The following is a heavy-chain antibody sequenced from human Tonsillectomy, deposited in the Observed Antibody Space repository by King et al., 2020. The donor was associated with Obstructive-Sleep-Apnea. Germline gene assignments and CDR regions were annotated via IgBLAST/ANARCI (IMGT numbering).Heavy chain of an antibody. Sequence: QLVQSGAEVKKPGASVKVSCKASGYSFTSYAIHWVRQAPGQRLEWMGWINAGNGNTKYSQKFQDRVTITRDTSASTAYMEVSSLRSEDTAVYYCARGPLDFWSGYYSFVHWGQGTLVTVSS. CDR1: GYSFTSYA. CDR3: ARGPLDFWSGYYSFVH. D-gene: IGHD3-3*01. CDR2: INAGNGNT. J-gene: IGHJ4*02. V-gene: IGHV1-3*01.